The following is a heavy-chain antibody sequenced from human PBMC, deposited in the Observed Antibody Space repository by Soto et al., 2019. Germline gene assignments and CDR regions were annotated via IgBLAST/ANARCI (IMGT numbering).Heavy chain of an antibody. CDR2: ISAYNGNT. CDR1: GYTFTSYG. Sequence: GASVKVSFKASGYTFTSYGISWVRQAPGQGLEWMGWISAYNGNTNYAQKLQGRVTMTTDTSTSTAYMELRSLRSDDTAVYYCARDYGHPSTHSSSWPIDYWGQGTLVTVSS. J-gene: IGHJ4*02. D-gene: IGHD6-13*01. CDR3: ARDYGHPSTHSSSWPIDY. V-gene: IGHV1-18*01.